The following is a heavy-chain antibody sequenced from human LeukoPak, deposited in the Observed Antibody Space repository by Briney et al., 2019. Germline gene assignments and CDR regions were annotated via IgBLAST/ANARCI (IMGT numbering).Heavy chain of an antibody. CDR2: INPNSGGT. CDR3: ASALTPPRFYDSSGYYGT. CDR1: GYTFTGYY. Sequence: ASVKVSCKASGYTFTGYYMHWVRQAPGQGLEWMGRINPNSGGTNYAQKFQGRVTMTRDTSTSTAYMELSRLRSDDTAVYYCASALTPPRFYDSSGYYGTWGQGTLVTVSS. D-gene: IGHD3-22*01. J-gene: IGHJ5*02. V-gene: IGHV1-2*06.